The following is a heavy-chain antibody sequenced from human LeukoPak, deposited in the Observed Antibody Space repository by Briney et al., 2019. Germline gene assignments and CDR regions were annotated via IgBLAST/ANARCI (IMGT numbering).Heavy chain of an antibody. J-gene: IGHJ4*02. V-gene: IGHV3-74*03. CDR1: GLSFNNCW. CDR3: VGSIGWLAY. D-gene: IGHD6-19*01. Sequence: GGSLRLSCAASGLSFNNCWMHWVRQAPGKGLEWVSRIDNDGNTKYADSVKGRFTISRDNAKNTLYLQMNSLRADDTAVYYCVGSIGWLAYWGQGSLVTVSS. CDR2: IDNDGNT.